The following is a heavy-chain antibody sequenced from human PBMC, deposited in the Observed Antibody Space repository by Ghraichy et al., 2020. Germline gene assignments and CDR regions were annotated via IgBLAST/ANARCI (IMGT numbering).Heavy chain of an antibody. CDR2: INHSGST. Sequence: ETLSLTCAVYGGSFSGYYWSWIRQPPGKGLEWIGEINHSGSTNYNPSLKSRVTISVDTSKNQFSLKLSSVTAADTAVYYCARGVSRGIAVAQGYWGQGTLVTVSS. CDR1: GGSFSGYY. D-gene: IGHD6-19*01. V-gene: IGHV4-34*01. J-gene: IGHJ4*02. CDR3: ARGVSRGIAVAQGY.